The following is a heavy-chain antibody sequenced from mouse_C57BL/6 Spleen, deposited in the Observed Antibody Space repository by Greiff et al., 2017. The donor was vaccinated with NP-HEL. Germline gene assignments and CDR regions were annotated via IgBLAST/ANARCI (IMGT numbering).Heavy chain of an antibody. CDR3: ARHPYDGNWGNYAMDY. CDR2: FYPGSGSI. CDR1: GYTFTEYT. D-gene: IGHD2-3*01. Sequence: QVQLKESGAELVKPGASVKLSCKASGYTFTEYTIHWVKQRSGQGLEWIGWFYPGSGSIKYNEKFKDKATLTADKSSSTVYMELSRLTSEDSAVYFCARHPYDGNWGNYAMDYWGQGTSVTVSS. V-gene: IGHV1-62-2*01. J-gene: IGHJ4*01.